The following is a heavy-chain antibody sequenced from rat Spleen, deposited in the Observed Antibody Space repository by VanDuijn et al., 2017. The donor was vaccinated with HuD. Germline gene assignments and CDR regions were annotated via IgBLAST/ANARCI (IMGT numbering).Heavy chain of an antibody. CDR2: IQSGGST. J-gene: IGHJ1*01. CDR1: GFSLTSYH. D-gene: IGHD1-10*01. CDR3: TRPNNPYWYFDF. V-gene: IGHV2-27*01. Sequence: QVQLKESEPDLVQPSQTLSLTCTVSGFSLTSYHVHWVRQPPGKSLEWMGRIQSGGSTDHNSALKSRLSISRDTSKSQVFLKMNSLQTDDTAIYYCTRPNNPYWYFDFWGPGTMVTVSS.